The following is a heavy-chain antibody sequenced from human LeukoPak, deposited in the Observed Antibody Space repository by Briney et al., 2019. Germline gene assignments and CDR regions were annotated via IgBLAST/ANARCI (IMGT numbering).Heavy chain of an antibody. CDR3: ARGAFCSSTSLVCNMDV. V-gene: IGHV1-69*13. CDR2: IIPIFGTA. CDR1: GGTFSSYA. D-gene: IGHD2-2*01. Sequence: SVKVSCKASGGTFSSYAISWVRQAPGQGLEWMGGIIPIFGTANYAQKSQGRVTITADESTSTAYMELSSLRSEDTAVYYCARGAFCSSTSLVCNMDVWGKGTTVTVSS. J-gene: IGHJ6*03.